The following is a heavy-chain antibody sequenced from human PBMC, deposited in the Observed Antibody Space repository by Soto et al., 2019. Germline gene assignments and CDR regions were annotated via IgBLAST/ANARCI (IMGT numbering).Heavy chain of an antibody. V-gene: IGHV1-18*01. CDR2: ISAYNGNT. CDR3: ATDSPRGGYNHY. Sequence: QVQLVQSGAEVKKPGASVKVSCKASGYTFTSYGISWVRQAPGQGLEWMGWISAYNGNTNYAQKLQGRVTMTTATSTSTAYTELTSLSSDDTAVYYCATDSPRGGYNHYWGQGTLVTVSS. D-gene: IGHD5-12*01. CDR1: GYTFTSYG. J-gene: IGHJ4*02.